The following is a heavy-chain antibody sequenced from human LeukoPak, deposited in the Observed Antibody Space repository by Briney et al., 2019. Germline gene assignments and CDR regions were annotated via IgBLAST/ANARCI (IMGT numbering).Heavy chain of an antibody. Sequence: PGGSLRPSCAGSGFTFRSYSMSWARQAPGKGLEWVSSIRGDSTETRHAGSVMGRFTISRDNAKKSLYLQMNGLRAEDTAVYYCARGHFGVVLDYWGQGTLVTVSS. J-gene: IGHJ4*02. D-gene: IGHD3-3*01. V-gene: IGHV3-21*01. CDR3: ARGHFGVVLDY. CDR2: IRGDSTET. CDR1: GFTFRSYS.